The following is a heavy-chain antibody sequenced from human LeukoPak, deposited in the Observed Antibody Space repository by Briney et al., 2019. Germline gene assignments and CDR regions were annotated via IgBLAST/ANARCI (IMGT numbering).Heavy chain of an antibody. CDR1: GGSISSSSYY. V-gene: IGHV4-39*07. Sequence: SETLSLTCTVSGGSISSSSYYWGWIRQPPGKGLEWIGSIYYSGSTYYNPSLKSRARISVDTSTNQFSLKLSSVTDADTAVYYCAREDTSVLADASEPFDLWGQGTLVTVSS. CDR3: AREDTSVLADASEPFDL. CDR2: IYYSGST. J-gene: IGHJ3*01. D-gene: IGHD3-22*01.